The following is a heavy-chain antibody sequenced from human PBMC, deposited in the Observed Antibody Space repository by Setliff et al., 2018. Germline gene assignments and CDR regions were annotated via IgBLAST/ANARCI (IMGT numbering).Heavy chain of an antibody. V-gene: IGHV1-69*13. CDR1: GGTFSSYA. J-gene: IGHJ3*01. D-gene: IGHD3-16*01. CDR2: IIPIFGTA. CDR3: ARSDHLVVDGFDV. Sequence: GASVKVSCKASGGTFSSYAISWVRQAPGQGLEWMGGIIPIFGTANYAQKFQGRVTITADESTSTAYMELSSLTSDDMAVYFCARSDHLVVDGFDVWGQGTMVTVSS.